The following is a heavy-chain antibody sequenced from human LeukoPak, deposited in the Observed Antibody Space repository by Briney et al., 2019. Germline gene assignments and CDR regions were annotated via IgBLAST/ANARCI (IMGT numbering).Heavy chain of an antibody. J-gene: IGHJ3*02. V-gene: IGHV3-9*01. D-gene: IGHD6-13*01. CDR1: GFTFDDYA. Sequence: GGSLRLSCAASGFTFDDYAMHWVRQAPGKGLEWVSGISWNSGSIGYADSVKGRFTISRDNAKNSLYLQMNSLRAEDTALCYCAKDIGSSWYWAFDIWGQGTMVTVSS. CDR2: ISWNSGSI. CDR3: AKDIGSSWYWAFDI.